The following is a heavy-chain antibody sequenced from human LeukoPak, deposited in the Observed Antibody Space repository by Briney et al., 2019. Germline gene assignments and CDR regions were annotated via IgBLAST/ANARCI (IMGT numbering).Heavy chain of an antibody. CDR2: INSDGSST. D-gene: IGHD2-15*01. J-gene: IGHJ3*02. CDR3: ARAGDSSCSVGRGYI. Sequence: GGSLRLSCTASGFTFRSYWMHWVRQAPGKALVWVSRINSDGSSTSYAHSVKGRFPISRDNPKNTPSLQMNSLRAADTAVYYCARAGDSSCSVGRGYIWGQGTTVTVAS. V-gene: IGHV3-74*01. CDR1: GFTFRSYW.